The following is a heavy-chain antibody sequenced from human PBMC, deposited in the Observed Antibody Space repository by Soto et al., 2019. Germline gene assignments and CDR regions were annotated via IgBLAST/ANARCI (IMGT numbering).Heavy chain of an antibody. CDR2: ISGSGGST. Sequence: GGSLRLSCAASGFTFSSYAMSWVRQAPGKGLEWVSAISGSGGSTYYADSVKGRFTISRDNSKNTLYLQMNSLRAEDTAVYYCAKDFQMWFGELSDAFDIWGQGTMVTVSS. D-gene: IGHD3-10*01. J-gene: IGHJ3*02. CDR1: GFTFSSYA. CDR3: AKDFQMWFGELSDAFDI. V-gene: IGHV3-23*01.